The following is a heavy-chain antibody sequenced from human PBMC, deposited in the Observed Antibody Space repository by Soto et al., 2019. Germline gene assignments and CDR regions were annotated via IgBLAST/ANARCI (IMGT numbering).Heavy chain of an antibody. CDR2: INHSGST. CDR1: GGSLSGHY. CDR3: ARGGLFPYGTFDP. V-gene: IGHV4-34*02. J-gene: IGHJ5*02. D-gene: IGHD1-1*01. Sequence: QVQLQQWGAGLLKPSETLSLTCAVYGGSLSGHYWSWICQPPGKGLEWIGEINHSGSTTYNPSLKSRVTISVDPSKNQFSLKLSSVTAADTAVDYCARGGLFPYGTFDPWGQGTLVTVSS.